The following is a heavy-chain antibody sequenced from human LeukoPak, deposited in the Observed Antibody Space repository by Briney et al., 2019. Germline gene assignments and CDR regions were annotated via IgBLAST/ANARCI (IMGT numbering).Heavy chain of an antibody. CDR1: GGSISSSSYY. J-gene: IGHJ3*02. D-gene: IGHD3-22*01. CDR3: AIVHYYDSKRSLLDAFDI. CDR2: IYYSGST. Sequence: SETLSLTCTVSGGSISSSSYYWGWIRQPPGKGLEWIGSIYYSGSTYYNPSLKSRVTISVDTSKNQFSLKLSSVTAADTAVYYCAIVHYYDSKRSLLDAFDIWGQGTMVTVSS. V-gene: IGHV4-39*07.